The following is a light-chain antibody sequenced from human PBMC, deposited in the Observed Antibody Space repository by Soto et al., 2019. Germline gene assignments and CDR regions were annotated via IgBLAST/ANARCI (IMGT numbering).Light chain of an antibody. CDR3: QQYNNWPF. Sequence: EIVLTQSASTLSWSAGETASLSCRASQSAGNFLAWYQQKPGQAPRLLIYGASTRATGIPARFSGSGSGTEFTLTISSLKSEDFAVYYCQQYNNWPFFGQGTRLEIK. J-gene: IGKJ5*01. CDR2: GAS. CDR1: QSAGNF. V-gene: IGKV3-15*01.